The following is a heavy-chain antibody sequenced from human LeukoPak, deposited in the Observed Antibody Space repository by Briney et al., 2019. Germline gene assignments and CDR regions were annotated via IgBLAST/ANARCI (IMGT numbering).Heavy chain of an antibody. CDR3: ARRSVRGVIMELFDY. CDR2: IIPIFGTA. D-gene: IGHD3-10*01. Sequence: ASVKVSCKASGGTFSSYAISWVRQAPGRGLEWMGGIIPIFGTANYAQKFQGRVTITADESTSTAYMELSSVTAADTAVYYCARRSVRGVIMELFDYWGQGTLVTVSS. V-gene: IGHV1-69*13. J-gene: IGHJ4*02. CDR1: GGTFSSYA.